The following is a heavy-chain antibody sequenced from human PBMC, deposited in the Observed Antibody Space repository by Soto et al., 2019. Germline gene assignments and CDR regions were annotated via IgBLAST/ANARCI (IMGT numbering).Heavy chain of an antibody. J-gene: IGHJ4*02. CDR1: GFTFSSYW. V-gene: IGHV3-7*01. CDR3: ARVNLPPHYSSSWSGFDY. D-gene: IGHD6-13*01. Sequence: GVLRLSCAASGFTFSSYWMSWVRQAPGKGLEWVANIKQDGSEKYYVDSVKGRFTISRDNAKNSLYLQMNSLRAEDTAVYYCARVNLPPHYSSSWSGFDYWGQGTLVTVYS. CDR2: IKQDGSEK.